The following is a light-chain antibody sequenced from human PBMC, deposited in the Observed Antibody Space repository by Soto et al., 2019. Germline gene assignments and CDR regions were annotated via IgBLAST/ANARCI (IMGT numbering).Light chain of an antibody. J-gene: IGLJ1*01. CDR3: SSCTTTGSYV. V-gene: IGLV2-14*01. Sequence: QSVLTQPASVSGSPGQSITLSCTGTSSDVGSCQFVSWYQHHPGKAPKLIIYQVSNRPSGVSNRFSGSKFGNTASLTISGLQPEDEADYHCSSCTTTGSYVFGPGTKLTVL. CDR1: SSDVGSCQF. CDR2: QVS.